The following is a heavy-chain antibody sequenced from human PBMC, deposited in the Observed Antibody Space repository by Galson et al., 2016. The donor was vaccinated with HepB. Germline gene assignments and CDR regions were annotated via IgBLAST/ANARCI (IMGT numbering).Heavy chain of an antibody. V-gene: IGHV3-30*04. D-gene: IGHD2-21*01. J-gene: IGHJ3*02. Sequence: SLRLSCAASGLTFSRIAMHWVRQAPGKGLKWVAVISYDGGSNHYADSVKGRFTISRDNSKNTLYLQMNSLRAEDSAVYYCARVIGGTLDALDTWGQGTMVTVSS. CDR1: GLTFSRIA. CDR3: ARVIGGTLDALDT. CDR2: ISYDGGSN.